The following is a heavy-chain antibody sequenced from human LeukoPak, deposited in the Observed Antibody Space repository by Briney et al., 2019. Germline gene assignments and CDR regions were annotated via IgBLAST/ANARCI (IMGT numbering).Heavy chain of an antibody. CDR2: IIPILGIA. CDR1: GGTFSSYA. V-gene: IGHV1-69*04. D-gene: IGHD3-22*01. J-gene: IGHJ3*02. CDR3: ARAPIVVPGAFDI. Sequence: GSSVKVSCKASGGTFSSYAISWVRQAPGQGLEWMGRIIPILGIANYAQKFQGRVTITADKSTSTAYMELSSLRSEDTAVYYCARAPIVVPGAFDIWGQGTMVTVSS.